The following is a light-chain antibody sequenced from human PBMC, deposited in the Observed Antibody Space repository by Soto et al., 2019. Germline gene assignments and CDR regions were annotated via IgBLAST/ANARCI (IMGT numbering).Light chain of an antibody. CDR3: CSYAGSYPYV. CDR2: DVS. V-gene: IGLV2-11*01. Sequence: QSALTQPRSVSGSPGQPVTISCTGTSSDVGGYNYVSWYQQHPGKAPKLMIYDVSKRPSGVPDRFSGSKSGNTASLTISGLQAEDEADYYCCSYAGSYPYVFGTGTKLTVL. J-gene: IGLJ1*01. CDR1: SSDVGGYNY.